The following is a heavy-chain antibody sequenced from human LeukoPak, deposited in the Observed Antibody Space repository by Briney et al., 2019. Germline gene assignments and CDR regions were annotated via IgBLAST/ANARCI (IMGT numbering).Heavy chain of an antibody. J-gene: IGHJ5*02. CDR2: ISGSGVST. CDR3: AKGLYGDTFLNWFDP. D-gene: IGHD2-21*01. V-gene: IGHV3-23*01. Sequence: GGSLRLSCAASGFTFSSYAMSWVRQAPGKGLKWVSGISGSGVSTYYTDSVKGRFTVSRDNSENTVFLQMNSLRAEDTAVYYCAKGLYGDTFLNWFDPWGQGTLVTVSS. CDR1: GFTFSSYA.